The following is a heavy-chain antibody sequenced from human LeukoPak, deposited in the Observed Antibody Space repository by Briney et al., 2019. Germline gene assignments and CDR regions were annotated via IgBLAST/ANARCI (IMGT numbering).Heavy chain of an antibody. CDR2: INPNSGDT. CDR1: GYSFTDCY. D-gene: IGHD4-23*01. J-gene: IGHJ4*02. CDR3: ARVPDYGGKDLDY. V-gene: IGHV1-2*07. Sequence: ASVTVSFKASGYSFTDCYVHWLRQAPAQGLELMGCINPNSGDTNYAHKFQVKGTMTSDTAITTANMELSRLSSDDTAMYYCARVPDYGGKDLDYWGQGALVTVSS.